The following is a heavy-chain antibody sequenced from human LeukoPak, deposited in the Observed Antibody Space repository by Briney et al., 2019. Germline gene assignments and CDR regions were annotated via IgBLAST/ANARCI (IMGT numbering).Heavy chain of an antibody. CDR1: GFTFSSYA. Sequence: GGSLRLSCAASGFTFSSYAMSWVRQAPGKGLEWVSAISGSGGSTYYADSVKGQFTISRDNSKNTLYLQMNSLRAEDTAVYYCAKGSTKAYCSGGSCYRSIYYYMDVWGKGTTVTVSS. D-gene: IGHD2-15*01. V-gene: IGHV3-23*01. J-gene: IGHJ6*03. CDR2: ISGSGGST. CDR3: AKGSTKAYCSGGSCYRSIYYYMDV.